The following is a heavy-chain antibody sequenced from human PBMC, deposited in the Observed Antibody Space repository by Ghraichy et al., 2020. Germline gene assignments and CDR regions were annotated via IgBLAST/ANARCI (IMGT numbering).Heavy chain of an antibody. J-gene: IGHJ3*02. CDR3: ASENDLGSRGSAFDI. D-gene: IGHD2-21*02. CDR1: GFTFTRYY. CDR2: IKQDGSDK. Sequence: GGSLRLSCAASGFTFTRYYMTWVRQAPGKGLEWVANIKQDGSDKFYLDSVRGRFTISKDNAKNSFYLQMYILRAEDTAVYYCASENDLGSRGSAFDIWCHGTMVTVSS. V-gene: IGHV3-7*03.